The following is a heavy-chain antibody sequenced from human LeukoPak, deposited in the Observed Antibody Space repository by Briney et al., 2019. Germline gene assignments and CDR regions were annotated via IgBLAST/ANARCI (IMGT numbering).Heavy chain of an antibody. D-gene: IGHD3-3*01. V-gene: IGHV3-48*03. CDR2: ISSSGSTI. CDR3: TTDHRTIYGVVFPDY. J-gene: IGHJ4*02. Sequence: PGGSLRLSCAASGFTFRSYSMNWVRLAPGKGLEWVSYISSSGSTIYYADSVKGRFTISRDNAKNSLYLQMTSLRAEDTAVYYCTTDHRTIYGVVFPDYWGQGTLVTVSS. CDR1: GFTFRSYS.